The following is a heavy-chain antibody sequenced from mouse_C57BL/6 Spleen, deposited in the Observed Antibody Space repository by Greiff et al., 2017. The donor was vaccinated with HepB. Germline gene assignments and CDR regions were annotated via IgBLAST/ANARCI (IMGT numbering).Heavy chain of an antibody. Sequence: QVQLQQSGAELVKPGASVKMSCKASGYTFTSYWITWVKQRPGQGLEWIGDIYPGSGSTNYNEKFKSKATLTVDTSSSTAYMQLSSLTSEDSAVYYCARRGAGTWYFDVWGTGTTVTVSS. V-gene: IGHV1-55*01. D-gene: IGHD4-1*01. CDR2: IYPGSGST. CDR1: GYTFTSYW. CDR3: ARRGAGTWYFDV. J-gene: IGHJ1*03.